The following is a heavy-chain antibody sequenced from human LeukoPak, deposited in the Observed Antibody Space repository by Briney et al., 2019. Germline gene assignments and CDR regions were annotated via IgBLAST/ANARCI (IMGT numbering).Heavy chain of an antibody. D-gene: IGHD6-19*01. Sequence: GGSLRLSCAASGFTFSSYSMNWVRQAPGKGLEWVSSISSSSSYIYYADSVKGRFTISRDNSKNTLYLQMNSLRAEDTAVYYCAKDRVGYSSGEGFDYWGQGTLVTVSS. V-gene: IGHV3-21*01. CDR1: GFTFSSYS. CDR2: ISSSSSYI. J-gene: IGHJ4*02. CDR3: AKDRVGYSSGEGFDY.